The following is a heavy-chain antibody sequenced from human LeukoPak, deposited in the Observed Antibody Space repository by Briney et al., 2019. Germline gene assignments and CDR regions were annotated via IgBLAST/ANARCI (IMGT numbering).Heavy chain of an antibody. D-gene: IGHD6-13*01. J-gene: IGHJ4*02. Sequence: PGGSLRLSCAASRFTFSSYAMHWVRQAPGKGLEWVAVISYDGSNKYYADSVKGRFTISRDNSKNTLYLQMNSLRAEDTAVYYCARGYSSSWGWAQWGQGTLVTVSS. CDR1: RFTFSSYA. CDR2: ISYDGSNK. V-gene: IGHV3-30-3*01. CDR3: ARGYSSSWGWAQ.